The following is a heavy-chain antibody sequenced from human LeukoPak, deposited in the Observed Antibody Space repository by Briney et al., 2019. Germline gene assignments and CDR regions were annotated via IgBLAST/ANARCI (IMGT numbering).Heavy chain of an antibody. CDR3: ARTVLLWFGELLGGWFDP. Sequence: SVKVSCKASGGTFSSYAISWVRQAPGQGLEWMGGIIPIFGTANYAQKFQGRVTMTEDTSTDTAYMELSSLRSEDTAVYYCARTVLLWFGELLGGWFDPWGQGTLVTVSS. V-gene: IGHV1-69*06. CDR1: GGTFSSYA. D-gene: IGHD3-10*01. CDR2: IIPIFGTA. J-gene: IGHJ5*02.